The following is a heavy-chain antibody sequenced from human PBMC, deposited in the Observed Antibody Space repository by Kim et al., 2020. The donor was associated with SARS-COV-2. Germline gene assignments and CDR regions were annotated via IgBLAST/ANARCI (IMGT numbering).Heavy chain of an antibody. CDR3: AKDISRGYYYDSSGYPKPGAFDI. V-gene: IGHV3-43*02. D-gene: IGHD3-22*01. J-gene: IGHJ3*02. CDR2: ISGDGGST. Sequence: GGSLRLSCAASGFTFDDYAMHWVRQAPGKGLEWVSLISGDGGSTYYADSVKGRFTISRDNSKNSLYLQMNSLRTEDTALYYCAKDISRGYYYDSSGYPKPGAFDIWGQGTMVTVSS. CDR1: GFTFDDYA.